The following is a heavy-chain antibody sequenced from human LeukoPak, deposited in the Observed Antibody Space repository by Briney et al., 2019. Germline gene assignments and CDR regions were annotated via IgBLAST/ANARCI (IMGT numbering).Heavy chain of an antibody. D-gene: IGHD3-3*01. CDR3: ARADFIDAGPYVIAP. V-gene: IGHV1-2*02. J-gene: IGHJ5*02. CDR2: INTKTGRT. CDR1: GYTFTDYY. Sequence: GASVKVSCKTSGYTFTDYYIHWVRQAPGQELEWMGWINTKTGRTSFARTFQGRVTLTRDPSITTVYMDMAWLTSDDTDIYFCARADFIDAGPYVIAPWGQGTLVTVSS.